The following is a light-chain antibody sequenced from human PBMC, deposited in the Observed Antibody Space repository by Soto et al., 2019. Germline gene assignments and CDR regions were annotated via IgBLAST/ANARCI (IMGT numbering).Light chain of an antibody. CDR3: LAWDSSTVV. Sequence: SYELTQPPSVSVSPGQTASITCSGDKLGDKYACWYQQKPGQSPVLVIYQDSKRPSGIPERFSGSNSGNTATLTISGTQAMDEADYYRLAWDSSTVVFGGGTKLTVL. J-gene: IGLJ2*01. CDR2: QDS. CDR1: KLGDKY. V-gene: IGLV3-1*01.